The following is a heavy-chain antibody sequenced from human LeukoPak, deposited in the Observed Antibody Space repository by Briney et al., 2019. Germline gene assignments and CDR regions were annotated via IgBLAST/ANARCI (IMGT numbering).Heavy chain of an antibody. Sequence: GVSLRLSSAASGFTVNSNYMSWVRQAPGKGLEWVSLIYTGGSTYYADSVRGRFTISRDNSKNTLYLQMNSLRPEDTAIYYCARGFGKAAADVFGGYTMDVWGQGTTVTVSS. CDR3: ARGFGKAAADVFGGYTMDV. CDR2: IYTGGST. CDR1: GFTVNSNY. D-gene: IGHD6-13*01. J-gene: IGHJ6*02. V-gene: IGHV3-66*02.